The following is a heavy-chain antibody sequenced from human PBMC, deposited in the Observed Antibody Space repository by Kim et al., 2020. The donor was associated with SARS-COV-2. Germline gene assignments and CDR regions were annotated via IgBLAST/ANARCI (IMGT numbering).Heavy chain of an antibody. J-gene: IGHJ4*01. CDR3: ARVGDCYNFASNYFDY. Sequence: GGSLRLSCAASRFTFSSYWMSWVRQAPGKGLEWVANIKQDGSEKYFVDSVKGRFTISRDNAKNSLYLQMNSLRAEDTAMYYCARVGDCYNFASNYFDYWG. V-gene: IGHV3-7*03. CDR2: IKQDGSEK. D-gene: IGHD2-21*01. CDR1: RFTFSSYW.